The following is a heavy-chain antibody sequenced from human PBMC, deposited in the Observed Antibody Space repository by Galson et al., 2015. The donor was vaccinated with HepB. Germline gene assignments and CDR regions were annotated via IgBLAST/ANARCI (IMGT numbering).Heavy chain of an antibody. V-gene: IGHV3-48*01. CDR2: ISTTSDNK. J-gene: IGHJ4*02. D-gene: IGHD1-26*01. CDR1: GFTFSSYT. CDR3: TRIALSGSYWYFDS. Sequence: SLRLSCAASGFTFSSYTMNWVRQAPGKGLVWISYISTTSDNKFSADSVKGRFIISRDNAKNLLYLQMNGLRAEDTAVYYCTRIALSGSYWYFDSWGQGTLVTVSS.